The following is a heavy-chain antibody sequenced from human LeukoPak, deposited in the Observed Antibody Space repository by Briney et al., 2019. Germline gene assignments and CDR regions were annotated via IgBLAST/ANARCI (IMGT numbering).Heavy chain of an antibody. V-gene: IGHV1-69*13. D-gene: IGHD6-13*01. CDR2: IIPIFGTA. CDR3: ARLAAAGTDY. J-gene: IGHJ4*02. CDR1: GGTFSSYA. Sequence: GASVKVSCKASGGTFSSYAISWVRQAPGQGLEWIGGIIPIFGTANYAQKFQGRVTITADESTSTAYMELSSLRSEDTAVYYCARLAAAGTDYWGQGTLVTVSS.